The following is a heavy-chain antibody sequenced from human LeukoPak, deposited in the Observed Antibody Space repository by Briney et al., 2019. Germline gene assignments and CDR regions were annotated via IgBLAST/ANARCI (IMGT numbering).Heavy chain of an antibody. CDR3: ARGGVLRYFDWLLYISTAFDY. V-gene: IGHV1-2*02. CDR2: INPNSGGT. D-gene: IGHD3-9*01. CDR1: GYTFTGYY. Sequence: GASVKVSCKASGYTFTGYYMHWVRQALGQGLEWMGWINPNSGGTNYAQKFQGRVTMTRDTSISTAYMELSRLRSDDTAVYYCARGGVLRYFDWLLYISTAFDYWGQGTLVTVSS. J-gene: IGHJ4*02.